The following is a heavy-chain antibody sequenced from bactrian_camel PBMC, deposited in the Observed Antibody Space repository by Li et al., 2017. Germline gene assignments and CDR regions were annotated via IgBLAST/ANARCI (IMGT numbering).Heavy chain of an antibody. D-gene: IGHD1*01. CDR1: GYTGSPLC. CDR2: ISYGGVNT. CDR3: ASTQRGTVAQSWYPAPPGCGGFGYWPRVSS. V-gene: IGHV3S1*01. J-gene: IGHJ6*01. Sequence: HVQLVESGGASVQAGGSLRLSCVVAGYTGSPLCMGWFRQAPGKEREGVAFISYGGVNTYYADSVKGRFTISREPKNNVNLHMNTVQSTDTGVYFCASTQRGTVAQSWYPAPPGCGGFGYWPRVSSWGQGTQVTVS.